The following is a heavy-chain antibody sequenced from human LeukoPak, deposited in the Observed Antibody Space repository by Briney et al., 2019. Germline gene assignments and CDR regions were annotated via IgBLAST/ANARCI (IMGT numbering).Heavy chain of an antibody. CDR2: INHSGST. D-gene: IGHD1-14*01. J-gene: IGHJ4*02. CDR3: ARVTRFYRTFDC. CDR1: GGSFSGYY. V-gene: IGHV4-34*01. Sequence: PSETLSLTCAVYGGSFSGYYWSWIRQPPGKGLGWSGEINHSGSTNYNPSLKSRVTISVDTSKNQFSLKLSSVTAADTAVYYCARVTRFYRTFDCWGQGTLVTVSS.